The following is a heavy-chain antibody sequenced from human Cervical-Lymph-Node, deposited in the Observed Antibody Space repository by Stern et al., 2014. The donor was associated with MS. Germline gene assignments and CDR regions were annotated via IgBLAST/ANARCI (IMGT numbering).Heavy chain of an antibody. CDR1: GGTFSSYA. V-gene: IGHV1-69*01. CDR2: IKPIFGTA. J-gene: IGHJ4*02. CDR3: ARDLRVAAAGAFGY. Sequence: VQLEESGAEVKKPGSSVKVSCKASGGTFSSYAISWLRQAPGHGLEWMGGIKPIFGTANYAQKVQGRVTITADESTSTAYMELSSLRSEDTAVYYCARDLRVAAAGAFGYWGQGTLVTVSS. D-gene: IGHD6-13*01.